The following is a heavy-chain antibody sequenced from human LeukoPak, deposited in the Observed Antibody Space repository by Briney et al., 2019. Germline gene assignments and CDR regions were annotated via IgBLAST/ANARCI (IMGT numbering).Heavy chain of an antibody. J-gene: IGHJ3*02. Sequence: GASVKVSCRASGYTFTTYNFNWVRQAPGQGLEWMAWISAYNGNTNYAQKLQGRVTMTTDTSTSTAYMELRSLRSDDTAVYYCARGGYYDSSGYYYVAFDIWGQGTMVTVSS. CDR3: ARGGYYDSSGYYYVAFDI. CDR2: ISAYNGNT. CDR1: GYTFTTYN. D-gene: IGHD3-22*01. V-gene: IGHV1-18*01.